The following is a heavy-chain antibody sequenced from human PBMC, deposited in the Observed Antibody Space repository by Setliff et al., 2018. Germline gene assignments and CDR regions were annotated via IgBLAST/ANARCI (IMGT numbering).Heavy chain of an antibody. D-gene: IGHD2-2*01. CDR2: LHPNGITT. CDR3: ARSPRPPTSLDYVDV. V-gene: IGHV3-74*01. CDR1: GFTFSSYS. Sequence: AGGSLRLSCAASGFTFSSYSMNWVRQAPGKGLVWVSRLHPNGITTRYADSVQGRFTIYRDMAENTLYLQMSGLRAEDTAVYYCARSPRPPTSLDYVDVWGNGTMVTVSS. J-gene: IGHJ6*03.